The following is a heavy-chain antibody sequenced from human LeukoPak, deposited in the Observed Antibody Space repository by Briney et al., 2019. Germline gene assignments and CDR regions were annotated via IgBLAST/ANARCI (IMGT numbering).Heavy chain of an antibody. CDR3: ARDRYYYDSSGYSAY. CDR1: GFTFSSYA. Sequence: GGSLRLSCAASGFTFSSYAMHWVRQAPGKGLEWVAVISYDGSNKYYADSVKGRFTISRDNSKNTLYLQMNSLRAEDTAVYYCARDRYYYDSSGYSAYWGQGTLVTVSS. D-gene: IGHD3-22*01. V-gene: IGHV3-30-3*01. J-gene: IGHJ4*02. CDR2: ISYDGSNK.